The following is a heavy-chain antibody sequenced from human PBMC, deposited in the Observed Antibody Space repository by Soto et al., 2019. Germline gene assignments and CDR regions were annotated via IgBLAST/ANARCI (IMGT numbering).Heavy chain of an antibody. CDR2: INHSGST. J-gene: IGHJ4*02. CDR1: GGSFSGYY. D-gene: IGHD6-19*01. V-gene: IGHV4-34*01. CDR3: ARGGKWLVGFNFDY. Sequence: PSETLSLTCAVYGGSFSGYYWSWIRQPPGKGLEWIGEINHSGSTNYNPSLKSRVTISVDTSKNQFSLKLSSVTAADTAVYYCARGGKWLVGFNFDYWGQGTLVTVSS.